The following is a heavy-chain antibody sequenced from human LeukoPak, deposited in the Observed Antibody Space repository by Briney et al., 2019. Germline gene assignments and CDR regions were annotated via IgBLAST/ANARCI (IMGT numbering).Heavy chain of an antibody. Sequence: GGSLRLSCAASGFTFRSYAMSWVRQAPGKGLEWVSAISGNSNSTYYADSVKGRFTISRDNSKNTLYLQMNSLSAEDTALYYCAKDKFTMVRGVVDYWGQGTLVTVSS. CDR1: GFTFRSYA. D-gene: IGHD3-10*01. CDR2: ISGNSNST. V-gene: IGHV3-23*01. J-gene: IGHJ4*02. CDR3: AKDKFTMVRGVVDY.